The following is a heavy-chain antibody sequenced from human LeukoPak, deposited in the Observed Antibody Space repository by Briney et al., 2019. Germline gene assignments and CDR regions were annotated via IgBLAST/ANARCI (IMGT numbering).Heavy chain of an antibody. CDR2: ISSSSATI. Sequence: PGGSLRLSCAVSGFTFSGYGMKWVRQAPGKGLEWVSYISSSSATIYHADSVKGRFTVSRDNAKNSLYLQMDSLRVEDTAVYYCATDREDYDSSGYYLSDAFDIWGQGTMVTVSS. D-gene: IGHD3-22*01. J-gene: IGHJ3*02. V-gene: IGHV3-48*01. CDR3: ATDREDYDSSGYYLSDAFDI. CDR1: GFTFSGYG.